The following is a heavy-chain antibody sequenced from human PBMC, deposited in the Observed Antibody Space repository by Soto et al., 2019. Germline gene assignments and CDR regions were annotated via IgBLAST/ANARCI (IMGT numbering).Heavy chain of an antibody. D-gene: IGHD4-17*01. CDR2: IIPIFGTA. CDR3: AGDKRATVTPTLGY. CDR1: GGTFSSYA. Sequence: QVQLVQSGAEVKKPGSSVKVSCKASGGTFSSYAISWVRQAPGQGLEWMGGIIPIFGTANYAQQFQGRVTSPADASTSTAHIELSSLRSEDTAVSSCAGDKRATVTPTLGYWAQGTLVTVSS. V-gene: IGHV1-69*12. J-gene: IGHJ4*02.